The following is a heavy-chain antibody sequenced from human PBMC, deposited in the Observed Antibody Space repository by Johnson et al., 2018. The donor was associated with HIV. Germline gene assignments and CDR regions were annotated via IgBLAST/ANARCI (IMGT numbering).Heavy chain of an antibody. V-gene: IGHV3-64*01. J-gene: IGHJ3*02. CDR1: GFTFSSYA. CDR2: ISSNGGST. Sequence: VQLVESGGGLVQPGGSLRLSCAASGFTFSSYAMLWVRQAPGKGLEYVSAISSNGGSTYYANSVKGRFTISRDNSKNTLYLPMGSLRAEDMAVYYCATSTVSDSSSWYHLEMAFDIWGQGTMVTVSS. D-gene: IGHD6-13*01. CDR3: ATSTVSDSSSWYHLEMAFDI.